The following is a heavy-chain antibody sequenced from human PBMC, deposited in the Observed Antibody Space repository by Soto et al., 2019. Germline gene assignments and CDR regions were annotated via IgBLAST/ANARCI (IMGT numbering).Heavy chain of an antibody. Sequence: GGSLRLSWSASGFTVSSNYMMWVRQAPGKGLEWVAIIYSGGDTYYADSVKARFIISRDNSKNRLYLQMNSLRPEDTAVYFCARDPFHDYVWGTPNTDYWGQGALVTVSS. CDR1: GFTVSSNY. J-gene: IGHJ4*02. D-gene: IGHD3-16*01. V-gene: IGHV3-66*01. CDR2: IYSGGDT. CDR3: ARDPFHDYVWGTPNTDY.